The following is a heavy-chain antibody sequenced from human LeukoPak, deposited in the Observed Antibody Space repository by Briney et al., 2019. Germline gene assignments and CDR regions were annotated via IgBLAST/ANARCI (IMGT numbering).Heavy chain of an antibody. CDR2: ISAYNGNT. CDR1: GYTVTNFG. V-gene: IGHV1-18*01. CDR3: ARAGGWAREDYKADAFDI. D-gene: IGHD6-19*01. J-gene: IGHJ3*02. Sequence: ASVKVSCKASGYTVTNFGISWVRQAPGQGLEWMGWISAYNGNTNYAQKVQGRVTMTTDTSTSTAYMELRRLKSDDTAVYYCARAGGWAREDYKADAFDIWGQGTMVTVSS.